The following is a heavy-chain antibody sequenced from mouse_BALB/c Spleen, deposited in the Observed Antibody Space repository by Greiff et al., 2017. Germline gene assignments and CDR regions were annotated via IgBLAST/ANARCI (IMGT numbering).Heavy chain of an antibody. CDR1: GFTFSSYA. CDR3: ARRGSTMTTYYAMDY. V-gene: IGHV5-6-5*01. J-gene: IGHJ4*01. Sequence: EVKLVESGGGSVKPGGSLKLSCAASGFTFSSYAMSWVRQTPEKRLEWVASISSGGSTYYPDSVKGRFTISRDNARNILYLQMSSLRSEDTDMYYCARRGSTMTTYYAMDYWGQGTSVTVSS. D-gene: IGHD2-4*01. CDR2: ISSGGST.